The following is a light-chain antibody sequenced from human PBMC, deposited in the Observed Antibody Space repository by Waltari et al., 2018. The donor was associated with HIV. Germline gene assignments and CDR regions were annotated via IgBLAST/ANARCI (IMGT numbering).Light chain of an antibody. Sequence: QSALTQPPSASGSLGQSVTISCTGSSSDIGAYDFVSWFQHHPHNAPKLFLYEVTMRPSGVADRFAGSMSGNSAFLSVSGLQPDDTAAYFCSSYGDNGRVLFGGGTNVTVL. J-gene: IGLJ2*01. CDR2: EVT. CDR3: SSYGDNGRVL. V-gene: IGLV2-8*01. CDR1: SSDIGAYDF.